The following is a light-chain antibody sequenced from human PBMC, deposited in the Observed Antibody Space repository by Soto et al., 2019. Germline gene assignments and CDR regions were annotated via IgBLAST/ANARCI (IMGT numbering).Light chain of an antibody. CDR2: AAP. Sequence: DIQMTQSPSSLSVSVGDRVTITCRANQGISNFLAWYQQKPGQVPKLLMYAAPTLHSGVPSRFSGSRSGTDFTLTISSLQPEDVATYYCQKYNSAPQTFGQGTKWIS. CDR1: QGISNF. J-gene: IGKJ1*01. CDR3: QKYNSAPQT. V-gene: IGKV1-27*01.